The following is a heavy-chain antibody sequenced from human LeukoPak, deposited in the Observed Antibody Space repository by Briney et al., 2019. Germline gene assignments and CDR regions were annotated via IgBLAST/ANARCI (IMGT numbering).Heavy chain of an antibody. D-gene: IGHD2-15*01. J-gene: IGHJ4*02. CDR1: XXXXTGYY. CDR3: ARVGVVAATEDWDY. V-gene: IGHV1-2*02. Sequence: ASVKVXCXXPXXXXTGYYXHWVRXAPGQGLEWMGWINPNSGGTNYAQKFQGRVTMTRDTSISTAYMELSRLRSDDTAVYYCARVGVVAATEDWDYWGQGTLVTVSS. CDR2: INPNSGGT.